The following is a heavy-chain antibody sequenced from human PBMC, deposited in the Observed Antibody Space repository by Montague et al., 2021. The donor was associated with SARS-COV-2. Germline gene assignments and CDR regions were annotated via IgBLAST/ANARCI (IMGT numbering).Heavy chain of an antibody. CDR3: ARAIGSKYSSGWYYYGYGMDA. J-gene: IGHJ6*02. Sequence: SETLSLTCTVSGGSIGSYYWSWIRQPPGKGPEWIGYIYYSGSTNYNPSLQSRVTISVDTSKNQFSLTLSSVTAADTAVYCCARAIGSKYSSGWYYYGYGMDAWGQGSSVTVSS. CDR2: IYYSGST. D-gene: IGHD6-19*01. V-gene: IGHV4-59*12. CDR1: GGSIGSYY.